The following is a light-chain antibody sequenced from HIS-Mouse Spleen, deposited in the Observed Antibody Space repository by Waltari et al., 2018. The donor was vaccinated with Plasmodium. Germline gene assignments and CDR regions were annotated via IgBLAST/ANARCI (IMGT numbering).Light chain of an antibody. CDR2: AAS. J-gene: IGKJ1*01. CDR3: QQSYSTWT. Sequence: IRMTQSPSSFSASTGDRVTITCRASQSISSYLNWYQQKPGKAPKLLIYAASSLQSGVPSRFSGSGSGTDFTLTISSLQPEDFATYYCQQSYSTWTFGQGTKVEIK. V-gene: IGKV1-39*01. CDR1: QSISSY.